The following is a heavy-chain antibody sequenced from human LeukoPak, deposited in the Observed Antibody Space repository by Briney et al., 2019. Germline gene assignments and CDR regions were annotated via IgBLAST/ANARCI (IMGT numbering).Heavy chain of an antibody. CDR1: GYIFTSYW. D-gene: IGHD6-19*01. CDR3: ARQRSSGWYSQEYFQH. J-gene: IGHJ1*01. V-gene: IGHV5-51*01. Sequence: GESLKISCKGSGYIFTSYWIGWVRQMPGKGLEWMGIIYPGDSDTRYSPSFQGQVTISADKSISTAYLQWSSLKASDTAMYYCARQRSSGWYSQEYFQHWGQGTLVTVSS. CDR2: IYPGDSDT.